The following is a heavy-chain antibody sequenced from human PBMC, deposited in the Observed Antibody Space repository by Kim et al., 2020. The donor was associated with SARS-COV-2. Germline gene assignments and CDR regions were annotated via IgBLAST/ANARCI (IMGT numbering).Heavy chain of an antibody. J-gene: IGHJ1*01. CDR3: GGRPTQPPGPALGP. CDR2: ISASGET. Sequence: GGSLRLSCVGFGLSFRNLAMNWVRQVPGKGLEWVASISASGETFYADSVRGRFPISRAAPSDLFFLHRSSWKGADPAFFSCGGRPTQPPGPALGPWGQG. CDR1: GLSFRNLA. D-gene: IGHD3-16*01. V-gene: IGHV3-23*01.